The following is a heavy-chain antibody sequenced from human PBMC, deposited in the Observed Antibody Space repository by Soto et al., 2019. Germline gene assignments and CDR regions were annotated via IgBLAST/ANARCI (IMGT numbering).Heavy chain of an antibody. CDR2: INHSGSN. J-gene: IGHJ3*02. V-gene: IGHV4-34*01. CDR1: GGSFSSCS. CDR3: ARGGSNQWQGPIGI. D-gene: IGHD1-26*01. Sequence: SETLSLTCGVSGGSFSSCSYNWIRQSPGKGLEWIGEINHSGSNNYSPSLKSRVTMSLDTSKNQFSLKLTSVTAADTAVYYCARGGSNQWQGPIGIRGQGTWVTVS.